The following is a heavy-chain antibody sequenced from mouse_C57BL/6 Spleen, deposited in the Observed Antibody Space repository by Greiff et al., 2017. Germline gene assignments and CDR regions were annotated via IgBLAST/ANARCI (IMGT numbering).Heavy chain of an antibody. J-gene: IGHJ2*01. V-gene: IGHV1-81*01. CDR1: GYTFTSYG. Sequence: VQLQQSGAELARPGASVKLSCKASGYTFTSYGISWVKQRTGQGLEWIGEIYPRSGNTYYNEKFKGKATLTADKSSSTAYMELRSLTSEDSAVYFCARWGYGSYDFDYWGQGTTLTVSS. CDR3: ARWGYGSYDFDY. D-gene: IGHD1-1*01. CDR2: IYPRSGNT.